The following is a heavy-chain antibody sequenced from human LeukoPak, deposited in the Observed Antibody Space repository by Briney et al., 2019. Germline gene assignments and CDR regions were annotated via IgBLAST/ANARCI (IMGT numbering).Heavy chain of an antibody. J-gene: IGHJ4*02. V-gene: IGHV1-2*02. CDR2: TIPDSGDT. Sequence: ASVKVSSTASGYTFTAYYIHWVRQAPGQGLEWMGWTIPDSGDTNYAQKFQGRVTMTRDTSISTAYMELSGLRSDDTALYYCAKDYGALCFDSWGQGTVVTVSS. CDR3: AKDYGALCFDS. D-gene: IGHD4-17*01. CDR1: GYTFTAYY.